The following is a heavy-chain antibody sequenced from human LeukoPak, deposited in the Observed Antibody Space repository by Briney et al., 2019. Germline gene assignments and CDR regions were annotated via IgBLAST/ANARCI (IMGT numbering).Heavy chain of an antibody. D-gene: IGHD6-13*01. CDR3: ARESGTGSSWTNPNWFDP. V-gene: IGHV4-4*07. Sequence: SETLSLTCTVSGGSISSYYWSWIRQPAGKGLEWIGRIYTSGSTNYNPSLKSRVTMSVDRSKNQFSLKLSSVTAADTAVYYCARESGTGSSWTNPNWFDPWGQGTLVTVSS. CDR2: IYTSGST. CDR1: GGSISSYY. J-gene: IGHJ5*02.